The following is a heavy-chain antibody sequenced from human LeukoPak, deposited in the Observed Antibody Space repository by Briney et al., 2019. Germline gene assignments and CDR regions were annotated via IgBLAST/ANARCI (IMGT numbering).Heavy chain of an antibody. J-gene: IGHJ5*02. CDR3: ARSWYSSGWREDWFDP. Sequence: HPGGSLRLSCAASGFTFSSYWVSWVRQAPGKGLGWVANIKQDGSEKYYVDSVKGRFTISRDNAKNSLYLQMNSLRAEDTAVYYCARSWYSSGWREDWFDPWGQGTLVTVSS. CDR2: IKQDGSEK. D-gene: IGHD6-19*01. V-gene: IGHV3-7*01. CDR1: GFTFSSYW.